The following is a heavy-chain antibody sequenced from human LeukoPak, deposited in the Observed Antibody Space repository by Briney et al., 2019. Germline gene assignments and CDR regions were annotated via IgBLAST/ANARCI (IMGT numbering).Heavy chain of an antibody. CDR1: GYTFTSYD. J-gene: IGHJ5*02. CDR3: ARSWEPAAGFDP. V-gene: IGHV1-8*01. Sequence: ASVKVSCKASGYTFTSYDINWVRQATGQGLEWMGWMNPNSGNTGYAQKFQGRVTMTRDMSTSTVYMELSSLRSEDTAVYYCARSWEPAAGFDPWGQGTLVTVSS. CDR2: MNPNSGNT. D-gene: IGHD2-2*01.